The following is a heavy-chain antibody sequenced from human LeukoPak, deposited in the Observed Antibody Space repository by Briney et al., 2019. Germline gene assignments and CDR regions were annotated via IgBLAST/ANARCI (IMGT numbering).Heavy chain of an antibody. Sequence: ASVKVSCKASGYTFTSYYMHWVRQAPGQGLEWMGIINPSGGSTSYAQKFQGRVTMTRDTSTSTVYMELSSLRSEDTAVYYCARPEIEYYYDSSGYLSGDYWGQGTLVTVSS. V-gene: IGHV1-46*01. CDR2: INPSGGST. J-gene: IGHJ4*02. D-gene: IGHD3-22*01. CDR3: ARPEIEYYYDSSGYLSGDY. CDR1: GYTFTSYY.